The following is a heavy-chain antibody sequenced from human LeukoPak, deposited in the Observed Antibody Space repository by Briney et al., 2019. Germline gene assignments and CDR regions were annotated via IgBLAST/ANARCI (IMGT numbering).Heavy chain of an antibody. CDR2: MKSGTA. D-gene: IGHD3-10*01. CDR3: TTDDYFGSGSYKGY. J-gene: IGHJ4*02. V-gene: IGHV3-15*01. Sequence: PGGSLRLSCVASGFSFSNAYLGWVRQAPGKGLEWVGRMKSGTADYAAPVTGRFAISRDDSKDTLYLQMNNLRTEDTAVYYCTTDDYFGSGSYKGYWGQGTLVTVSS. CDR1: GFSFSNAY.